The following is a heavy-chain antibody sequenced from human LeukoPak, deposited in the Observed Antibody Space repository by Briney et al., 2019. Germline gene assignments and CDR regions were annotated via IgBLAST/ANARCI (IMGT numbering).Heavy chain of an antibody. D-gene: IGHD3-3*01. V-gene: IGHV1-2*02. CDR3: ASALLYYDFWSGYHYYFDY. Sequence: SVKVSCKASGYSFTDYYMHWVRQAPGQGLEWMGWINPNSGGTNYAQKFQGRVTITADKSTSTAYMELSSLRSEDTAVYYCASALLYYDFWSGYHYYFDYWGQGTLVTVSS. CDR2: INPNSGGT. CDR1: GYSFTDYY. J-gene: IGHJ4*02.